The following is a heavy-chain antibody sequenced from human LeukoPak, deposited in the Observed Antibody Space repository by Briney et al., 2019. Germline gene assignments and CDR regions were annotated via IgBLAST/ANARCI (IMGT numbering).Heavy chain of an antibody. CDR3: GRDSQMGYYYDSRGYSTMSDY. CDR1: GFTFSSYE. Sequence: GGSLRLSCAASGFTFSSYEMNWVRQAPGKGLELVSYISSSGSTIYYADSVKGRFTISRDNAKNSLYLQMNSLRAEDTAMYYCGRDSQMGYYYDSRGYSTMSDYWGQGTLVTVSS. V-gene: IGHV3-48*03. CDR2: ISSSGSTI. J-gene: IGHJ4*02. D-gene: IGHD3-22*01.